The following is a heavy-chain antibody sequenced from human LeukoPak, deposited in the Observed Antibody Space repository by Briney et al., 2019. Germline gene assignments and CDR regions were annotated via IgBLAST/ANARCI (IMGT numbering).Heavy chain of an antibody. J-gene: IGHJ3*02. CDR1: VYTFSDYY. V-gene: IGHV1-2*02. D-gene: IGHD5-12*01. CDR2: SNPNCGGK. CDR3: ARLSWLRHACDI. Sequence: GASVKVSCKASVYTFSDYYIYWVRQAPGQGLEWMGWSNPNCGGKKYAQMFQGRGTMTRGTSLSTAYMELSRLRSDDTVVYYCARLSWLRHACDIWGQGTMVTVSS.